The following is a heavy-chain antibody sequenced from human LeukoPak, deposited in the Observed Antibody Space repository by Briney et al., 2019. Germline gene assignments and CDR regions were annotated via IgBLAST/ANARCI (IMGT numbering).Heavy chain of an antibody. Sequence: RSGGSLRLSCAASGFIFDDYDMSWVRQAPGKGLEWVSGVNWNGGSTGYADSVKGRFTISRDNAKNSLNLQMNSLRAEDTALYYCARAIRGSDRAWDAFDIWGQGRMVTVSS. CDR2: VNWNGGST. CDR3: ARAIRGSDRAWDAFDI. D-gene: IGHD1-26*01. CDR1: GFIFDDYD. J-gene: IGHJ3*02. V-gene: IGHV3-20*04.